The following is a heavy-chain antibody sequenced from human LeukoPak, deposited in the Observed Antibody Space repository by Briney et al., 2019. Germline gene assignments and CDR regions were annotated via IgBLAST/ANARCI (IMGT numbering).Heavy chain of an antibody. V-gene: IGHV3-30-3*01. J-gene: IGHJ4*02. Sequence: PGRSLRLSCAASGFTFSSYAMHWVRQAPGKGLEWVAVISYDGSNKYYADSVKGRFTISRDNSKNTLYLQMNSLRAEDTAVCYCAREYPGTATLIDYWGQGTLVTVSS. CDR3: AREYPGTATLIDY. CDR1: GFTFSSYA. D-gene: IGHD2-21*02. CDR2: ISYDGSNK.